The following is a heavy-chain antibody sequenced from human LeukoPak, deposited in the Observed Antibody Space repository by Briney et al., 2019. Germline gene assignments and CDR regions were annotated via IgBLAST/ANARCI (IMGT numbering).Heavy chain of an antibody. CDR2: INPNSGGT. D-gene: IGHD1-1*01. CDR1: GYTFTGYY. Sequence: ASVKVSYKASGYTFTGYYMHWVRQAPGQGLEWMGWINPNSGGTNYAQKFQGRVTMTRDTSISTAYMELSRLRSDDTAVYYCARDGASMEPYYYMDVWGKGTTVTVSS. CDR3: ARDGASMEPYYYMDV. J-gene: IGHJ6*03. V-gene: IGHV1-2*02.